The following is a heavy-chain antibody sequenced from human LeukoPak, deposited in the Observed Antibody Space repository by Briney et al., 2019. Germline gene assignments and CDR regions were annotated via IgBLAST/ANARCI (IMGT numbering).Heavy chain of an antibody. V-gene: IGHV1-2*02. CDR3: ARGRPGRSSGWDP. Sequence: ASVKVSCKASGYSFTGHYIHWVRQAPGQGLEWMGWINPNSGVTNYAQKFQGRVTMTRDTSIFTAYMDLSRLRSDDTAVYYCARGRPGRSSGWDPWGQGTLVTVSS. CDR2: INPNSGVT. CDR1: GYSFTGHY. D-gene: IGHD6-19*01. J-gene: IGHJ1*01.